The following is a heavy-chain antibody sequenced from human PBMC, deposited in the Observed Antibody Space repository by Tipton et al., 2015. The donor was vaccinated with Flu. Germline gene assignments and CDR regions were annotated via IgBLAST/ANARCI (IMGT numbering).Heavy chain of an antibody. D-gene: IGHD4-17*01. CDR3: ATADYGDYGRYFDL. CDR2: IYTTGST. CDR1: GVSMSTYY. J-gene: IGHJ2*01. V-gene: IGHV4-4*07. Sequence: TLSLTCTISGVSMSTYYWNWVRQPAGKGLEWIGRIYTTGSTNYNPSLESRVTMSVDTSKNQFSLKARSVTAADTAIYYCATADYGDYGRYFDLWGRGTLVTVSS.